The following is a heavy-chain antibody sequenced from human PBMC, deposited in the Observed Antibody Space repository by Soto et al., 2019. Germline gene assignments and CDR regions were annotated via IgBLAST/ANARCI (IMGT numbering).Heavy chain of an antibody. Sequence: QVQLVESGGGVVQPGRSLRLSCAASGFTFSSYAMHWVRQAPGKGLEWVAVISYDGSNKYYADSVKGRFTISRDNSKNSLYLPMNSLRTEDTAVYYGARPLWRDDYNWGYFDLWGRVTLVTVAS. CDR3: ARPLWRDDYNWGYFDL. CDR2: ISYDGSNK. J-gene: IGHJ2*01. CDR1: GFTFSSYA. V-gene: IGHV3-30-3*01. D-gene: IGHD4-4*01.